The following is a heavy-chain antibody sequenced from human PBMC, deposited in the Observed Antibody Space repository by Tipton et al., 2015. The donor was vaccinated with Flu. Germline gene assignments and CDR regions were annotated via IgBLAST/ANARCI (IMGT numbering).Heavy chain of an antibody. Sequence: TLSLTCAVYGGSFSGYYWSWIRQSPGKGLEWIGEINQSGRPNYNPSLKNRVTISVDTSKNQFSLSLTSVTAADTAMYSCARCSWEVRFDPWGQGTLVTVSS. J-gene: IGHJ5*02. CDR2: INQSGRP. V-gene: IGHV4-34*01. CDR3: ARCSWEVRFDP. D-gene: IGHD1-26*01. CDR1: GGSFSGYY.